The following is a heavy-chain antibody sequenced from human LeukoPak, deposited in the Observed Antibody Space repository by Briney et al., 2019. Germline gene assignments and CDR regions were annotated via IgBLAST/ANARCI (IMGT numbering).Heavy chain of an antibody. J-gene: IGHJ4*02. CDR2: IEPDGSKT. V-gene: IGHV3-7*01. CDR3: ARITGTFDY. CDR1: RFTFTNYR. Sequence: PGGSLGLSCAASRFTFTNYRMGWVRQAPGKGLEWVANIEPDGSKTYYVGSVRGRFTISRDNAKNLLYLHMNSLRAEDTAVYYCARITGTFDYWGQGTLVTVSS. D-gene: IGHD1-20*01.